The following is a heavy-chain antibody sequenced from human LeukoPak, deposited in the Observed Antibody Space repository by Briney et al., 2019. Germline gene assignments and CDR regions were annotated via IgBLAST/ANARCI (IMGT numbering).Heavy chain of an antibody. D-gene: IGHD2-2*01. CDR1: GFTFSSYA. Sequence: GGSLRLSCAASGFTFSSYAMSWVRQAPGKGLEWVSAISGSGGSTYYADSVKGRFTISRDNPKNTLYLQMNSLRAEDTAVYYCAKRDIVVVPAATTLDYWGQGTLVTVSS. CDR2: ISGSGGST. V-gene: IGHV3-23*01. CDR3: AKRDIVVVPAATTLDY. J-gene: IGHJ4*02.